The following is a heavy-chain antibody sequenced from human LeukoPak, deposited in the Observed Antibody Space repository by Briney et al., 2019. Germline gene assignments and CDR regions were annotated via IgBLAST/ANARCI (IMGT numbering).Heavy chain of an antibody. CDR1: GFTVSSNY. Sequence: GGSLRLSCAASGFTVSSNYMSWVRQAPGKGLEWVSVIYSGGSTYYADSVKGRFTISRDNSKNTLYLQMNSLRAEDTAVYYCARQYYFDSSGYHKAYFDYWRQGTLVTVSS. CDR2: IYSGGST. V-gene: IGHV3-66*04. J-gene: IGHJ4*02. D-gene: IGHD3-22*01. CDR3: ARQYYFDSSGYHKAYFDY.